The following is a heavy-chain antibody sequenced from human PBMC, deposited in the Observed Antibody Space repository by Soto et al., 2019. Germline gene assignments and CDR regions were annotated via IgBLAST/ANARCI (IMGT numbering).Heavy chain of an antibody. D-gene: IGHD3-16*02. CDR3: AREAREDDYVWGSYRLGGAFDP. V-gene: IGHV1-69*06. Sequence: GASVKVSCKASGGTFSSYAISWVRQAPGQGLEWMGGIIPIFGTANYAQKFQGRVTITADKSTSTAYMELSSLRSEDTAVYYCAREAREDDYVWGSYRLGGAFDPWGQGTLVTVSS. CDR1: GGTFSSYA. J-gene: IGHJ5*02. CDR2: IIPIFGTA.